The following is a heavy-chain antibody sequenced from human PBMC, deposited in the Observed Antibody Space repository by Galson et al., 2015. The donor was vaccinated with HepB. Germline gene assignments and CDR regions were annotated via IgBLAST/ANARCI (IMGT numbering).Heavy chain of an antibody. CDR1: GYTFTSYG. CDR2: ISAYNGNT. V-gene: IGHV1-18*04. D-gene: IGHD3-3*01. CDR3: ARATPPGHYDFWSGYYFSWFDP. J-gene: IGHJ5*02. Sequence: SCKASGYTFTSYGISWVRQAPGQGLEWMGWISAYNGNTNYAQKLQGRVTMTTDTSTSTAYMELRSLRSDDTAVYYCARATPPGHYDFWSGYYFSWFDPWGQGTLVTVSS.